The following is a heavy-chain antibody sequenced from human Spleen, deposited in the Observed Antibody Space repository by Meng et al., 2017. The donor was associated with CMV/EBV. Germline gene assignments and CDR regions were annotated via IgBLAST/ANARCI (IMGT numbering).Heavy chain of an antibody. D-gene: IGHD3-16*01. V-gene: IGHV3-74*01. CDR1: GFTLSRYW. CDR2: INIDGSSI. Sequence: CAASGFTLSRYWMHWVRQAPGKGLVWVSRINIDGSSISYADSVKGRFTISRDNAKNTLYLQMNSLRVEDTAVYYCARIGGILAYFDLWGRGTLVTVSS. J-gene: IGHJ2*01. CDR3: ARIGGILAYFDL.